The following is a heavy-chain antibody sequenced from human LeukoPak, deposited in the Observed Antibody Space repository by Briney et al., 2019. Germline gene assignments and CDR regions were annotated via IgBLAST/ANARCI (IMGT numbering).Heavy chain of an antibody. J-gene: IGHJ4*02. Sequence: GGSLRLSCAASGFTFSGSAMHWVRQASGKGLEWVGRIRSKANSYATAYAASVKGRFTISRDDSKNTAYLQMNSLKTEDTAVYYCVACSSTSCSHALGCWGQGTLVTVSS. D-gene: IGHD2-2*01. CDR2: IRSKANSYAT. CDR3: VACSSTSCSHALGC. CDR1: GFTFSGSA. V-gene: IGHV3-73*01.